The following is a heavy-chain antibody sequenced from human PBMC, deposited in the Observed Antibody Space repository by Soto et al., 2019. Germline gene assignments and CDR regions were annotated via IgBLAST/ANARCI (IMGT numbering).Heavy chain of an antibody. CDR2: ISYSRST. CDR3: TRGDY. Sequence: WTWIRQHPGQGLEWIGFISYSRSTYYSSSLKGRVAISADTSKNQFSLKLNSVTAADTAVYYCTRGDYWGQGTLVTVSS. J-gene: IGHJ4*02. V-gene: IGHV4-31*02.